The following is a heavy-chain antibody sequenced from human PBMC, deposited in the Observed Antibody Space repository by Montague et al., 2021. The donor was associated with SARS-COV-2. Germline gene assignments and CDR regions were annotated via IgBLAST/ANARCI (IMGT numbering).Heavy chain of an antibody. Sequence: SETRSLTCAVYGGSFGDDHWSWIRQPPGKGLEWIGDIKQSGSTNYNPSXXSRGTISVDTSKNQFSLKLTSVTAADTAVYFCARGHLSVSMIVVVFTSASYYVDYWGQGARSPSPQ. CDR2: IKQSGST. CDR1: GGSFGDDH. CDR3: ARGHLSVSMIVVVFTSASYYVDY. J-gene: IGHJ4*02. D-gene: IGHD3-22*01. V-gene: IGHV4-34*01.